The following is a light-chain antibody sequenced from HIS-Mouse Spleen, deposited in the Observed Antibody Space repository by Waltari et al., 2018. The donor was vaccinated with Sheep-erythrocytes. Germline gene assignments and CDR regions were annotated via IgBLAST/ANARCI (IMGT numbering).Light chain of an antibody. V-gene: IGLV2-8*01. Sequence: QSALTQPASVSGSPGQSITISCTGTSSDVGSYNPVPWYQQHPGKAPKLMIYEVSKRPSGVPDRFSGSKSGNTASLTVSGLQAEDEADYYCSSYAGSNNWVFGGGTKLTVL. CDR1: SSDVGSYNP. J-gene: IGLJ3*02. CDR2: EVS. CDR3: SSYAGSNNWV.